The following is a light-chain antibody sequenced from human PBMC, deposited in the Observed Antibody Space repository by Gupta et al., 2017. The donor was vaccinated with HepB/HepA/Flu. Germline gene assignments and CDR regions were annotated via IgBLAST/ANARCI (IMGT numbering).Light chain of an antibody. J-gene: IGKJ1*01. CDR3: RQRRTWPWT. CDR1: QSVRSY. Sequence: IVLTQSPATLSLSPGDRATLSCTASQSVRSYLAWYQQKPGQAPSLLIYDASERAAGIPARFSGSGSGTDFSLTISSLEPEDFALYYCRQRRTWPWTFGQGTKVEVK. CDR2: DAS. V-gene: IGKV3-11*01.